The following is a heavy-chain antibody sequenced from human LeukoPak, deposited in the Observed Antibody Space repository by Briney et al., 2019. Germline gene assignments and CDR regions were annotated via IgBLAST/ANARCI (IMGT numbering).Heavy chain of an antibody. D-gene: IGHD2-8*01. Sequence: SETLSLTCAVYGGSFSGYYWSWIRQPPGKGLEWIGEINHSGSTNYNPSLKSRATISVDTSKNQFSLKLSSVTAADTAVYYCASSVVNGEIDYWGQGTLVTVSS. CDR2: INHSGST. CDR3: ASSVVNGEIDY. J-gene: IGHJ4*02. V-gene: IGHV4-34*01. CDR1: GGSFSGYY.